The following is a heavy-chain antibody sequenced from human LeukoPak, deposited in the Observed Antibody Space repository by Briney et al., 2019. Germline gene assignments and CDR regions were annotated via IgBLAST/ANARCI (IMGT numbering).Heavy chain of an antibody. CDR1: GFTFSSYA. D-gene: IGHD6-19*01. V-gene: IGHV3-30*04. CDR2: ISYDGINK. J-gene: IGHJ6*03. CDR3: VRETPIAVAGTIYFYFYMDV. Sequence: GGSLRLSCAASGFTFSSYAMHWVRQAPGKGLEWVAVISYDGINKYYADSVKGRFTISRDNAKNSLYLQMSSLRAEDTALYYCVRETPIAVAGTIYFYFYMDVWGKGTTVTVSS.